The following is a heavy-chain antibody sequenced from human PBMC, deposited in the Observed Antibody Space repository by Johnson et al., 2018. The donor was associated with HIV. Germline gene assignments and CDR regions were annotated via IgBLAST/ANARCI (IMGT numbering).Heavy chain of an antibody. D-gene: IGHD6-13*01. CDR1: GFTFSSYG. CDR2: IRYDGSNK. V-gene: IGHV3-30*02. J-gene: IGHJ3*02. Sequence: QVQLVESGGGVVQPGGSLRLSCAASGFTFSSYGMHWVRQAPGKGLEWVAFIRYDGSNKYYADSVKGRFTISRDNSKNTRYLQMNSLRAKDTAVYYCAKGQGSSRTYAFDIWGQGTMVTVSS. CDR3: AKGQGSSRTYAFDI.